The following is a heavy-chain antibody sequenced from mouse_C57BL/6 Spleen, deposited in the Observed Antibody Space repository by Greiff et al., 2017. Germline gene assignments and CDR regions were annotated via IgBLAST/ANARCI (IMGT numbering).Heavy chain of an antibody. CDR2: ISSGSSTI. Sequence: EVKLVESGGGLVKPGGSLKLSCAASGFTFSDYGMHWVRQAPEKGLEWVAYISSGSSTIYYADTVKGRFPIARDNANNTLFLQMTSLRSEDTAMYYCARMDYGSSYGFDYWGQGTTLTVSS. D-gene: IGHD1-1*01. CDR1: GFTFSDYG. J-gene: IGHJ2*01. CDR3: ARMDYGSSYGFDY. V-gene: IGHV5-17*01.